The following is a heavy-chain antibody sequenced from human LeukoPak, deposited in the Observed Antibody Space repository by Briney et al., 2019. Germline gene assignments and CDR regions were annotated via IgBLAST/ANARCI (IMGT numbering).Heavy chain of an antibody. Sequence: GGSLRLSCAASGFTSSSYGMHWVRQAPGKGLEWVAVIWYDGSNKYYADSVKGRFTISRDNSKNTLYLQMNSLRAEDTAVYYCARVKSSGIAADLDYWGQGTLVTVSS. CDR3: ARVKSSGIAADLDY. J-gene: IGHJ4*02. CDR2: IWYDGSNK. V-gene: IGHV3-33*01. D-gene: IGHD6-13*01. CDR1: GFTSSSYG.